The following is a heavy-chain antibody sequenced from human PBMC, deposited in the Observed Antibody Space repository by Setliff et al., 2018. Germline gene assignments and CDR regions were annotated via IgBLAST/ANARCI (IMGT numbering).Heavy chain of an antibody. CDR3: ARDVGGEGYFDS. V-gene: IGHV4-4*07. D-gene: IGHD3-10*01. J-gene: IGHJ4*02. CDR1: GGSISYNY. Sequence: KPSETLSLTCTVSGGSISYNYWSWIRQPAGKGLQWIGRINTSGSTKYNPSLKSRVTMSVDTSKNQFSLKPSAVTAADTAVYYCARDVGGEGYFDSWGQGTLVAVSS. CDR2: INTSGST.